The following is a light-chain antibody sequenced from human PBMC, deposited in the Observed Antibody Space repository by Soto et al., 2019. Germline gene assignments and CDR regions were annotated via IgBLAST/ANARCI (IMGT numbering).Light chain of an antibody. Sequence: EIVLTQSPDTLSLSPGERATLSCRASQSVSTNSLAWYQQKRGQAPRPLIYGASSRATGTPDRFSGSGSGTDFTLIISRLEPEDFAVYYCQQYTTSSWTFGQGTKVEIE. CDR1: QSVSTNS. CDR3: QQYTTSSWT. V-gene: IGKV3-20*01. J-gene: IGKJ1*01. CDR2: GAS.